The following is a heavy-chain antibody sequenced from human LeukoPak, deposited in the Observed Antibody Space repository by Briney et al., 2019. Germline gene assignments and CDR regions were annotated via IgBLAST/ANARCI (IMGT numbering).Heavy chain of an antibody. D-gene: IGHD4/OR15-4a*01. CDR3: ARRAGAYSHPYDY. J-gene: IGHJ4*02. Sequence: PGGSLRLSCAASGFTFSSYAMHWVRQAPGKGLEWVAVISYDGSMQYSADSVKGRFTISRDNSKNTLYLQMNSLRAEDTAVYYCARRAGAYSHPYDYWGQGTLVTVSS. V-gene: IGHV3-30*14. CDR2: ISYDGSMQ. CDR1: GFTFSSYA.